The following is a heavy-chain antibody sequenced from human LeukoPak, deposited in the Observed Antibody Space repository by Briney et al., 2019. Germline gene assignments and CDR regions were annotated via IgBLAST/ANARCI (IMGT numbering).Heavy chain of an antibody. Sequence: APVKVSCKASGGTFSSYAISWVRQAPGQGLEWMGGIIPIFGTANYAQKFQGRVTITADESTSTAYMELSSLRSEDTAVYYCARAYGSGSYSYYYYGMDVWGKGTTVTVSS. CDR1: GGTFSSYA. D-gene: IGHD3-10*01. V-gene: IGHV1-69*13. CDR3: ARAYGSGSYSYYYYGMDV. J-gene: IGHJ6*04. CDR2: IIPIFGTA.